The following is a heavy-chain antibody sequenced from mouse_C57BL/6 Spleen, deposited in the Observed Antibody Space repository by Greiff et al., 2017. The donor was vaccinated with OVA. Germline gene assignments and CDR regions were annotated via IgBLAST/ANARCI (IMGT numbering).Heavy chain of an antibody. V-gene: IGHV1-15*01. CDR2: IDPETGGT. CDR1: GYTFTDYE. J-gene: IGHJ1*03. Sequence: VQLQQSGAELVRPGASVTLSCKASGYTFTDYEMHWVKQTPVHGLEWIGAIDPETGGTAYNQKFKGKAILTADKSSSTAYMELRSLTSEDSAVYYCTRSRGNTGGYFDVWGTGTTVTVSS. CDR3: TRSRGNTGGYFDV. D-gene: IGHD2-1*01.